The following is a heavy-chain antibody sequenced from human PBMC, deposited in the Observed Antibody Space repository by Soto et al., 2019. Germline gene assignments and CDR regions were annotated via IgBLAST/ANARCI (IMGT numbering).Heavy chain of an antibody. V-gene: IGHV3-23*01. J-gene: IGHJ3*02. Sequence: GGSLRLSCAASGFTFSSYAMSWVRQAPGKGLEWVSAISGSGGSTYYADSVKGRFTISRDNSKNTLNLQMNSLRAENTPVNACANITPPKKEGDAFDIWGQGTMVTVSS. D-gene: IGHD3-10*01. CDR3: ANITPPKKEGDAFDI. CDR2: ISGSGGST. CDR1: GFTFSSYA.